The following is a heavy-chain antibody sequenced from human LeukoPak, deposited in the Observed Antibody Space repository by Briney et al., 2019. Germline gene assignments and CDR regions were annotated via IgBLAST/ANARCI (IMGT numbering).Heavy chain of an antibody. V-gene: IGHV3-48*01. CDR2: ISSSSSTI. CDR3: ARGVGATTSTPGDY. J-gene: IGHJ4*02. CDR1: GFTFSSYS. D-gene: IGHD1-26*01. Sequence: GGSLRLSCAASGFTFSSYSMNWVRQAPGKGLEWVSYISSSSSTIYYADSVKGRFTISRDNAKNSLYLQMNSLRAEDTAVYYCARGVGATTSTPGDYWGQGTLVTVSS.